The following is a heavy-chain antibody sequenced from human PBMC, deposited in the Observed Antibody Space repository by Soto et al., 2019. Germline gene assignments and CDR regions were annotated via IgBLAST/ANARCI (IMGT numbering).Heavy chain of an antibody. Sequence: PSGTLSLTCAVSSGSISSSNWWSWVRQPPGKGLEWIGEIYHSGSTNYNPSPKSRVTISVDKSKNQFSLKLSSVTAADTAVYYCARMIGYCSSTSCYEGYYYYMDVWGKGTTVTVSS. V-gene: IGHV4-4*02. CDR3: ARMIGYCSSTSCYEGYYYYMDV. J-gene: IGHJ6*03. CDR2: IYHSGST. CDR1: SGSISSSNW. D-gene: IGHD2-2*01.